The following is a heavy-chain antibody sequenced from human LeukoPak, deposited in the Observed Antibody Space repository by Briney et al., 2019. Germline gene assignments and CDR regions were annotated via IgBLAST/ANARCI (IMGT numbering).Heavy chain of an antibody. CDR3: ASGFSSGWYGGY. V-gene: IGHV3-66*01. D-gene: IGHD6-19*01. CDR2: IYSGGGT. Sequence: GGSLRLSCEASGFIVGNYYMSWVRQAPGKGLEWVSVIYSGGGTYYADSVKGRFTISRDNSKNTLYLQMNTLRAEDSAVYYCASGFSSGWYGGYWGQGTLVTVSS. J-gene: IGHJ4*02. CDR1: GFIVGNYY.